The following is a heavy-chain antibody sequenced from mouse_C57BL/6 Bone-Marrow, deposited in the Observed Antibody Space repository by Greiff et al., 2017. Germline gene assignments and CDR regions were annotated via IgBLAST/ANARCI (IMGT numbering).Heavy chain of an antibody. Sequence: QVQLQQPGAELVKPGASVKLSCKASGYTFTSYWMHWVKQRPGQGLEWIGMIHPNSGSTNYNEKFKSKATLTVDKSSSTAYMQLSSLTSEDSAVYYCARRAFLRYFDGWGAGTTVTVSS. J-gene: IGHJ1*01. CDR2: IHPNSGST. D-gene: IGHD3-1*01. CDR3: ARRAFLRYFDG. V-gene: IGHV1-64*01. CDR1: GYTFTSYW.